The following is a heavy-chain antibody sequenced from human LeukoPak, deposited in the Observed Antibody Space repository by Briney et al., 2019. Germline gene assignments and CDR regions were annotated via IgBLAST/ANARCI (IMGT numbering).Heavy chain of an antibody. V-gene: IGHV3-33*06. Sequence: GGSLRLSCAASGFTFSSYGMHWVRQAPGKGLEWMAVIWYDGSNKYYADSVKDRLTISRDNSKNTLYLQMNSLRAEDTAVYYCTKDQDFRLGSMDHWGQGTLVTVSS. D-gene: IGHD7-27*01. CDR3: TKDQDFRLGSMDH. J-gene: IGHJ4*02. CDR2: IWYDGSNK. CDR1: GFTFSSYG.